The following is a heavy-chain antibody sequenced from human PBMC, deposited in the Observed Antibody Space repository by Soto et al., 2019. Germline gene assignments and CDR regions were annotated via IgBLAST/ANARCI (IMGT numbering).Heavy chain of an antibody. V-gene: IGHV1-3*01. CDR1: GYTFTSYA. CDR2: INAGNGNT. CDR3: ASTSLFGEADRAFDI. D-gene: IGHD3-10*02. Sequence: QGQLVQSGAEVKKPGASVKVSCKASGYTFTSYAMHWVRQAPGQSLEWMGWINAGNGNTKYSQKFQGRVTITRDTSASTAYMELSSLRSEDTAVYYCASTSLFGEADRAFDIWGQGTMVTVSS. J-gene: IGHJ3*02.